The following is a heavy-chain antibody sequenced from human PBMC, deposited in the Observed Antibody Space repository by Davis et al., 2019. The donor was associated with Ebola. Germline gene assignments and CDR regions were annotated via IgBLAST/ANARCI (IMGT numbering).Heavy chain of an antibody. CDR2: IIPIFGTA. CDR1: GGTFSSYA. Sequence: SVKVSCKASGGTFSSYAISWVRQAPGQGLEWMGGIIPIFGTANYAQKFQGRVTITADESTSTAYMELSSLRSDDTAVYYCARAGRPYCSSTSCYGTFDYWGQGTLVTVSS. J-gene: IGHJ4*02. D-gene: IGHD2-2*01. V-gene: IGHV1-69*13. CDR3: ARAGRPYCSSTSCYGTFDY.